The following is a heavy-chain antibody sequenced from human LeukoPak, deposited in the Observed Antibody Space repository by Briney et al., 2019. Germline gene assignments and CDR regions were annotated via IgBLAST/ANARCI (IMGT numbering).Heavy chain of an antibody. CDR1: GYIFTSYY. Sequence: ASVKVSCKASGYIFTSYYMHWVRQAPGEGLEWMGIINPTGGSTSYAQKFQGRVTMTRDTSTSTVYMDLSSLRSEDTAVYYCARDLSHRYYHRTGYAFDYWGQGTLVTVSS. CDR3: ARDLSHRYYHRTGYAFDY. J-gene: IGHJ4*02. V-gene: IGHV1-46*01. D-gene: IGHD3-22*01. CDR2: INPTGGST.